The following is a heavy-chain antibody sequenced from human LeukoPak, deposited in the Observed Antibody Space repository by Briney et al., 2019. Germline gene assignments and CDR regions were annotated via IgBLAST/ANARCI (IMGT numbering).Heavy chain of an antibody. Sequence: GASVKVSCKASGYTFTSYGISWVRQAPGQGLEWMGWISAYNGNTNYAQKFQGRVTMTRDTSISTAYMELSRLRSDDTAVYYCARDLPATAIPFDYWGQGTLVTVSS. V-gene: IGHV1-18*01. J-gene: IGHJ4*02. CDR2: ISAYNGNT. CDR3: ARDLPATAIPFDY. D-gene: IGHD2-21*02. CDR1: GYTFTSYG.